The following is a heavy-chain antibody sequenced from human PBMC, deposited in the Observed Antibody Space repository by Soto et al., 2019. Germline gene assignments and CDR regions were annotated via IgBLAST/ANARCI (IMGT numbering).Heavy chain of an antibody. J-gene: IGHJ4*02. Sequence: EVQLVESGGGLVQPGGSLRLSCAASGFTFSSYSMNWVRQAPGKGLEWVSYISSSGSSIYYAASVRGRFTISRDNAKNSLYLQMNSLRDEDTAVYYCARAGYRSVDYWGQGTLVTVSS. CDR1: GFTFSSYS. D-gene: IGHD3-3*01. V-gene: IGHV3-48*02. CDR2: ISSSGSSI. CDR3: ARAGYRSVDY.